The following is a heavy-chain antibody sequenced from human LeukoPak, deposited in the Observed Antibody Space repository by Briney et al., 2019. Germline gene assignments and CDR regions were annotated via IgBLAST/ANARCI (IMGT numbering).Heavy chain of an antibody. CDR1: GFTFSNAW. CDR2: IKSKTDGGTT. D-gene: IGHD1-26*01. CDR3: TTDIIVGATPDY. V-gene: IGHV3-15*01. J-gene: IGHJ4*02. Sequence: GGSLRLSCAASGFTFSNAWMSWVRQAPGKGLEWVGRIKSKTDGGTTDYAAPVKGRFTISRDDSKNTLYLQMNSLKTEDTAVYYCTTDIIVGATPDYWGQGTLVTVSS.